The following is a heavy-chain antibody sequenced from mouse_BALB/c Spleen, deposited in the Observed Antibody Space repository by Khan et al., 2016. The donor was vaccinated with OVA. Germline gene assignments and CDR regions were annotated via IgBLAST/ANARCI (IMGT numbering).Heavy chain of an antibody. CDR2: ILPGSGRN. J-gene: IGHJ3*01. D-gene: IGHD1-1*01. Sequence: QVQLQQSGAELMKPGASVKISCKATGYTFSSYWIEWVKQRPGHGLEWIGEILPGSGRNDYNEKFKGKATFTADTSSNTAYMQLSSLTSEDSAVYYCARGNYYGSSSWFGYWGKGTLVTVAA. V-gene: IGHV1-9*01. CDR3: ARGNYYGSSSWFGY. CDR1: GYTFSSYW.